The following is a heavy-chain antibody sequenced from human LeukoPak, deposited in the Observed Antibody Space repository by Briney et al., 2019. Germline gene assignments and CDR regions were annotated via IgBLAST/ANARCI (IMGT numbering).Heavy chain of an antibody. J-gene: IGHJ4*02. CDR2: ISSDGTTT. D-gene: IGHD2-15*01. Sequence: GGSLRLSCEVSGFTISNDWMHWVRHAPGKGLVWVSRISSDGTTTNYADSVKGRFTISRDNAKNTLYLQMDSLRVEDTAVYYCAGRWSFDYWGQGALVTVSS. V-gene: IGHV3-74*01. CDR3: AGRWSFDY. CDR1: GFTISNDW.